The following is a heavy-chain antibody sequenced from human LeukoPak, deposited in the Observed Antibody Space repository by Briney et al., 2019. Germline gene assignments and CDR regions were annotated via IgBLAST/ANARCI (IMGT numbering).Heavy chain of an antibody. CDR2: ISSSSSYI. CDR3: ARVGFTYGDSNNWYFDL. J-gene: IGHJ2*01. D-gene: IGHD4-17*01. Sequence: GGSLRLSCAASGFPFSSHGMSWVRQAPGKGLEWVSSISSSSSYIYYADSVKGRFTISRDNAKNSLYLQMNSLRAEDTAVYYCARVGFTYGDSNNWYFDLWGRGTLVTVSS. CDR1: GFPFSSHG. V-gene: IGHV3-21*01.